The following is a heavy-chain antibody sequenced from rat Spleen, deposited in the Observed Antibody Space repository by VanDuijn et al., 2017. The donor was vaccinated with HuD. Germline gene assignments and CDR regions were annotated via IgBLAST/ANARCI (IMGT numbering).Heavy chain of an antibody. Sequence: EVQLVESGGGLVQPGRSMKLSCAASGFTFSSFPMAWVRQAPAKGLEWVATISYDGSSTYYRDSVKGRFTISRDNAQNTLYLQMNSLKSEDTATYYCSNNWELYYWGQGVMVTVSS. D-gene: IGHD5-1*01. CDR1: GFTFSSFP. CDR2: ISYDGSST. V-gene: IGHV5-46*01. CDR3: SNNWELYY. J-gene: IGHJ2*01.